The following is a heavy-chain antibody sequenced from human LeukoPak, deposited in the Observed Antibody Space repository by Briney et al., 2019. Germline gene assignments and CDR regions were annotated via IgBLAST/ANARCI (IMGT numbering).Heavy chain of an antibody. CDR1: GGSISSYY. D-gene: IGHD6-13*01. CDR3: ARLAAVAGHIDY. J-gene: IGHJ4*02. CDR2: IYYSGST. Sequence: SETLSLTCTVSGGSISSYYWSWIRLPPGKGLEWIGYIYYSGSTNYNPSLKSRVTISVDTSKDQFSLKLSSVTAADTAVYYCARLAAVAGHIDYWGQGTLVTVSS. V-gene: IGHV4-59*08.